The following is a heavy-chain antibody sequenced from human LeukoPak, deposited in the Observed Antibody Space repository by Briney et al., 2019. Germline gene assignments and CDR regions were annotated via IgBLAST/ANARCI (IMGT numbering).Heavy chain of an antibody. D-gene: IGHD2-2*01. CDR2: ISSSSSYI. CDR3: ARTATYCSSTSCYGRFDY. J-gene: IGHJ4*02. V-gene: IGHV3-21*01. CDR1: GFTFSSYS. Sequence: GGSLRLSCAASGFTFSSYSMNWVRQAPGKGLEWVSSISSSSSYIYYADSVKGRFTISRDNAKNSLYLQMKSLRAEDTAVYYCARTATYCSSTSCYGRFDYWGQGTLVTVSS.